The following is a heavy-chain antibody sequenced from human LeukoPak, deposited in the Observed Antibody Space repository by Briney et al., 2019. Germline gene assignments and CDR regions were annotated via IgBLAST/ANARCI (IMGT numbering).Heavy chain of an antibody. CDR3: ARDLSYYYDSSGYDCFDY. CDR1: GFTFSSYW. Sequence: GGSLSFSCAAPGFTFSSYWMSWVRSAPGKGLDWVANIKQVGSEKYYVDSVKGRFTISRDNAKNSLYLQMNSLRAEDTAVYYCARDLSYYYDSSGYDCFDYWGQGTLVTVSS. V-gene: IGHV3-7*01. CDR2: IKQVGSEK. J-gene: IGHJ4*02. D-gene: IGHD3-22*01.